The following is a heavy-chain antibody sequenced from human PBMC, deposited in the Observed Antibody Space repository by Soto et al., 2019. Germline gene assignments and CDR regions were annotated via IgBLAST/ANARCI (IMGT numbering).Heavy chain of an antibody. CDR1: GYTFTSYY. V-gene: IGHV1-46*01. J-gene: IGHJ3*02. CDR3: ARDLNYYDSSGYQTDAFDI. CDR2: INPSGGST. Sequence: GASVKVSCKASGYTFTSYYMHWVRQAPGQGLEWMGIINPSGGSTSYAQKFQGRVTMTRDTSTSTVYMELSSLRSEDTAVHYCARDLNYYDSSGYQTDAFDIWGQGTMVTVSS. D-gene: IGHD3-22*01.